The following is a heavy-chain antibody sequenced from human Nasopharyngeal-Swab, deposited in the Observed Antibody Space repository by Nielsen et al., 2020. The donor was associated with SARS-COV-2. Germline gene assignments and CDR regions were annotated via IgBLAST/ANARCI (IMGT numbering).Heavy chain of an antibody. V-gene: IGHV5-51*01. CDR2: IYPGDSDT. CDR3: ARLNSGSYPDY. Sequence: VRQMPGKGLEWMGIIYPGDSDTRYSPSFQGQVTISADKSISTAYLQWSSLKASDTAMYYCARLNSGSYPDYWSQGTLVTVSS. J-gene: IGHJ4*02. D-gene: IGHD1-26*01.